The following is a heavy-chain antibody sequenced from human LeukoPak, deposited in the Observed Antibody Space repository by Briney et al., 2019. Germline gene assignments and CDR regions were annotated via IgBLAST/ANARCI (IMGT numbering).Heavy chain of an antibody. D-gene: IGHD3-10*01. Sequence: ASVKVSCKASGGTFTSYDINWVRQATGQGLEWMGWMNPNSGNTGYAQKFQGRVTITRNTSISTAYMELSSLRSEDTAVYYCARAGRGMVRGVIIPYFDYWGQGTLVTVSS. CDR3: ARAGRGMVRGVIIPYFDY. J-gene: IGHJ4*02. CDR1: GGTFTSYD. CDR2: MNPNSGNT. V-gene: IGHV1-8*03.